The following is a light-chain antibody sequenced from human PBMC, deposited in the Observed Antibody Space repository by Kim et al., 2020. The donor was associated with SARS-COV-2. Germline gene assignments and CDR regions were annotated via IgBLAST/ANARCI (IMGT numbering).Light chain of an antibody. V-gene: IGKV3-20*01. CDR2: GAS. J-gene: IGKJ5*01. CDR3: QQYGSYPS. CDR1: LSVGIN. Sequence: EIVLTQSPGTLSLSPGERATLSCRASLSVGINLAWYQHKVGQAPRLLIFGASGRATGISDRFIGSGSGTDFTLTIARLEPEDFAVFYCQQYGSYPSFGQGTRLEIK.